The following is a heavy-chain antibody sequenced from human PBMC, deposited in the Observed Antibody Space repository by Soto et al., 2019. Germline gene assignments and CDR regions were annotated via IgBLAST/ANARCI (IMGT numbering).Heavy chain of an antibody. CDR1: GYTFTSYY. D-gene: IGHD2-15*01. V-gene: IGHV1-46*01. CDR3: ARVYCSGGSCYGIDY. Sequence: QVQLVQSGAEVKKPGASVKVSCKASGYTFTSYYMHWVRQAPGQGLEWMGIINPSGGSTSYAQKFQGRVTMTSDTSTSTVYMELSSLRSEDTAVYYCARVYCSGGSCYGIDYWGQGTLVTVSS. J-gene: IGHJ4*02. CDR2: INPSGGST.